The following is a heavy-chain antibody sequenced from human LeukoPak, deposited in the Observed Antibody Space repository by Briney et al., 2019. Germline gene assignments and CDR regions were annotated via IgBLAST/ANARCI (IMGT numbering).Heavy chain of an antibody. CDR3: ARVVYSGYDFRGAMDV. Sequence: SDTLSLTCTLSGGSLSSYYWSWLRQPPAKGLEWIGYIYYTGSTNHNPSLKSRVTISVDTSKNQFSLKLSSVTAADTAVYYGARVVYSGYDFRGAMDVWGKGATVTVSS. D-gene: IGHD5-12*01. CDR1: GGSLSSYY. J-gene: IGHJ6*03. V-gene: IGHV4-59*07. CDR2: IYYTGST.